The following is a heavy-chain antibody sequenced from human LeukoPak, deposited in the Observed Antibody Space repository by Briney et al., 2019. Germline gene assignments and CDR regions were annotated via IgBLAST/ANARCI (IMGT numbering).Heavy chain of an antibody. CDR3: AKGGRGLQFDY. CDR2: ISGSGGST. Sequence: PGGSLRLSCAASGFTVSSNYMSWVRQAPGKGLEWVSAISGSGGSTYYADSVKGRFTISRDNSKNTLYLQMNSLRAEDTAVYYCAKGGRGLQFDYWGQGTLVTVSS. V-gene: IGHV3-23*01. D-gene: IGHD5-24*01. CDR1: GFTVSSNY. J-gene: IGHJ4*02.